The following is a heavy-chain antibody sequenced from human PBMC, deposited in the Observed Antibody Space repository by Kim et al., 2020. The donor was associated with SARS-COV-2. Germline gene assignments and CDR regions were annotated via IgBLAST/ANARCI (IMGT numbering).Heavy chain of an antibody. D-gene: IGHD3-16*01. V-gene: IGHV3-43*01. J-gene: IGHJ4*02. CDR2: INWEGDAT. Sequence: GGSLRLSCVASGFTFDDYTMHWVRQVPGKRLEWVSLINWEGDATYYADSVKGRFTVSRDNNKNSVFLQMSALRSDDTGIYYFGKHSSTDFGGIDHWDQGTQVTVTS. CDR3: GKHSSTDFGGIDH. CDR1: GFTFDDYT.